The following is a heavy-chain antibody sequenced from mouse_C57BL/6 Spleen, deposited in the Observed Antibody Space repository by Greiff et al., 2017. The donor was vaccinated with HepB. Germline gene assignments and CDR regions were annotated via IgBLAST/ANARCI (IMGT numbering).Heavy chain of an antibody. CDR2: ISSGGDYI. V-gene: IGHV5-9-1*02. J-gene: IGHJ4*01. D-gene: IGHD2-5*01. Sequence: EVKLVESGEGLVKPGGSLKLSCAASGFTFSSYAMSWVRQTPEKRLEWVAYISSGGDYIYYADTVKGRFTISRDNARNTLYLQMSSLKSEDTAMYYCTREGDSNWMDYWGQGTSVTVSS. CDR3: TREGDSNWMDY. CDR1: GFTFSSYA.